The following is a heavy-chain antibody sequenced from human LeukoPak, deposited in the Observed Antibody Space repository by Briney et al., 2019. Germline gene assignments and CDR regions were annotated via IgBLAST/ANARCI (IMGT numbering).Heavy chain of an antibody. CDR3: ARGAGNSSSWFDY. CDR2: IWYDGSNK. J-gene: IGHJ4*02. CDR1: GFTFSSYG. D-gene: IGHD6-13*01. Sequence: GGSLRLSCAASGFTFSSYGMHWDRQAPGKGLEWVAVIWYDGSNKYYADSVKGRFTISRDNSKNTLYLQMNSLRAEDTAVYYCARGAGNSSSWFDYWGQGNLVTVSS. V-gene: IGHV3-33*01.